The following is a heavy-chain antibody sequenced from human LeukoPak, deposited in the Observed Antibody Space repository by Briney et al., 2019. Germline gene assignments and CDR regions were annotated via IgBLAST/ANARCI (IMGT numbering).Heavy chain of an antibody. Sequence: SETLSLTCTVSGGSISSYYWSWIRQPPGKGLEWIGYIYYSGSTYYNPSLKSRVTISVDTSKNQFSLKLSSVTAADTAVYYCARAQGSGVRGVPGYFDYWGQGTLVTVSS. V-gene: IGHV4-59*08. J-gene: IGHJ4*02. CDR1: GGSISSYY. CDR3: ARAQGSGVRGVPGYFDY. CDR2: IYYSGST. D-gene: IGHD3-10*01.